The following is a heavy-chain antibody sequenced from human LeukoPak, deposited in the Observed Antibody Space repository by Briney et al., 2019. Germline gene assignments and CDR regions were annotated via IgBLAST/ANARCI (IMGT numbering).Heavy chain of an antibody. CDR2: ISPTGSTT. V-gene: IGHV3-74*01. D-gene: IGHD6-6*01. J-gene: IGHJ4*02. CDR3: ARGPNSNWSGLDF. Sequence: GGSLRLSCNASGFSFSGPLMHWARQLPGKGLVWVSRISPTGSTTSYADSVKGRFTVSRDNAKNTLYLQVNNLRAEDTAVYYCARGPNSNWSGLDFWGQGTLLTVSS. CDR1: GFSFSGPL.